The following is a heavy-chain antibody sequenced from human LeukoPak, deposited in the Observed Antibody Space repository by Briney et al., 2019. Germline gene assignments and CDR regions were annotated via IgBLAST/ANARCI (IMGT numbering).Heavy chain of an antibody. CDR2: VFYTGSF. D-gene: IGHD6-13*01. V-gene: IGHV4-59*01. CDR3: ARGSSLYDY. CDR1: GGSLSGSY. Sequence: SETLSLTCAVSGGSLSGSYWSWIRQFPGKGLEWIGFVFYTGSFNYNPSLKSRVRISVDTSRNQFSLKLSSVTAADTAVYYCARGSSLYDYWGQGTLVTVSS. J-gene: IGHJ4*02.